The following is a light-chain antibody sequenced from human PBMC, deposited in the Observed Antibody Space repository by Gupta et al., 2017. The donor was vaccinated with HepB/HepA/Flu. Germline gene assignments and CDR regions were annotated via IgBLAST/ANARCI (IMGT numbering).Light chain of an antibody. CDR3: QQPNSFRSFA. J-gene: IGKJ4*01. CDR2: GAS. CDR1: QGISSW. V-gene: IGKV1D-12*01. Sequence: DIQMTQSPSSVSASVGDRFTITCRASQGISSWLAWYQQKPGKAPKLLIYGASSWQSGVPSRFSGSGFEKYFTLTISSRQPEDFASYYCQQPNSFRSFAFGGGTKVEIK.